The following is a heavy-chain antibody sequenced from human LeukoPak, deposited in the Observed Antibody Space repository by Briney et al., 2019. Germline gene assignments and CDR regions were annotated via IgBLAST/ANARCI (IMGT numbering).Heavy chain of an antibody. CDR2: ISWNSGSI. Sequence: GRSLRLSCAASGFTFDDYAMHWVRQAPGKGLEWVSSISWNSGSIGYADSVKGRFTISRDNAKNTLYLQMNSLRAEDTAVYYCTRRVDATRWYDPWGQGTLVTVSS. CDR3: TRRVDATRWYDP. D-gene: IGHD2-15*01. V-gene: IGHV3-9*01. CDR1: GFTFDDYA. J-gene: IGHJ5*02.